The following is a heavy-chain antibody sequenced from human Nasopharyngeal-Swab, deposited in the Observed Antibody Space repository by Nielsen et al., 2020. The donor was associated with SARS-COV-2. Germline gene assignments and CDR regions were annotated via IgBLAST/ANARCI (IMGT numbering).Heavy chain of an antibody. J-gene: IGHJ5*02. Sequence: SKTLSLTCTVSGVSITSQYWSWIRQPPGKGLEWIGYISHNSGTSYNPSLKSRVTMFMDTSKNQFSLRLTSVTAADTAVYYCAKEGATGWFDPCGQGTLVTVSS. CDR2: ISHNSGT. CDR3: AKEGATGWFDP. V-gene: IGHV4-59*11. CDR1: GVSITSQY.